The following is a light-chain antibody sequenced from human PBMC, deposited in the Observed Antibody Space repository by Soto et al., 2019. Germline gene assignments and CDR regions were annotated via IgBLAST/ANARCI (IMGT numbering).Light chain of an antibody. V-gene: IGLV1-51*01. CDR2: DNG. CDR3: GTWDNSLSSV. J-gene: IGLJ2*01. CDR1: SSNIGSNY. Sequence: QSVLTQPPSVSAAPGQKVTISCSGSSSNIGSNYVSWYQQLPGTAPTLLIYDNGKRPSGIPDRFSGSQSGTSATLGITGLQAGDEADYYCGTWDNSLSSVFGGGTQLTVL.